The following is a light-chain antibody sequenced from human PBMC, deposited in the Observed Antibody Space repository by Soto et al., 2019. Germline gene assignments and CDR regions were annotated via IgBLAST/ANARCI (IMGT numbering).Light chain of an antibody. CDR2: DVN. CDR3: CSYAGSRFV. CDR1: SSDIGAYDY. Sequence: QSALTQPRSVSGAPGQSVAISCTGTSSDIGAYDYVSWYQQYPGQAPNLLIYDVNKRPSGVPDRFFGSKSGNTASLTISGLQAEDDGDYYCCSYAGSRFVFGTGTKLTVL. V-gene: IGLV2-11*01. J-gene: IGLJ1*01.